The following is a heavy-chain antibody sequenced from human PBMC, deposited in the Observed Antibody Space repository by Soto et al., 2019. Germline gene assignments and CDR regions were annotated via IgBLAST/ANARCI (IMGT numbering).Heavy chain of an antibody. J-gene: IGHJ4*02. CDR1: GFPFSRYY. CDR3: ASDPYNKFAGL. CDR2: IESGGRT. V-gene: IGHV3-66*01. Sequence: GGSLRLSCAASGFPFSRYYMSWVRQTPGQGLEWVSPIESGGRTEYADSVKGRFIISRDNSKNMLYLQMNSLRAEDTAIYHCASDPYNKFAGLGGQGVLVTVSS. D-gene: IGHD1-20*01.